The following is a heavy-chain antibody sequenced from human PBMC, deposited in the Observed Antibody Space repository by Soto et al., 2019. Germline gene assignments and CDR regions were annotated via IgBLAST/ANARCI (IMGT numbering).Heavy chain of an antibody. J-gene: IGHJ3*02. CDR1: GYTLTELS. CDR2: LDPEDGET. CDR3: ATRHEGRFSYIREYDAFYI. D-gene: IGHD1-1*01. V-gene: IGHV1-24*01. Sequence: ASVKVSCKVAGYTLTELSIHWVRQAPGKGLEWMGGLDPEDGETIYAEKFQGRVTMTEDTSRDTAYLSLSSLRSEDTAVYYCATRHEGRFSYIREYDAFYIWGKGTMVTVSS.